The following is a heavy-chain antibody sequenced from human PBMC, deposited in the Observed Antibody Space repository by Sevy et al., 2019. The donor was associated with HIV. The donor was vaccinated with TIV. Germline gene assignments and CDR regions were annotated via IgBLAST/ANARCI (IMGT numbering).Heavy chain of an antibody. CDR2: FHYSGST. D-gene: IGHD2-2*01. Sequence: SETLSLICTVSSGSISSGSYYWGWIRQPPGKGLEWIGSFHYSGSTYYNPSLRSRVTISADTSKSQLSLKLRDVTAADTAMYYCAGHVWSNAPKRYCTGISCYPFDPWGQGTPVTVSS. CDR1: SGSISSGSYY. CDR3: AGHVWSNAPKRYCTGISCYPFDP. J-gene: IGHJ5*02. V-gene: IGHV4-39*01.